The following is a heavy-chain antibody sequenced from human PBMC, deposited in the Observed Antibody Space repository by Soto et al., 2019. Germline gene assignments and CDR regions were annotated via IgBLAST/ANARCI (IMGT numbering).Heavy chain of an antibody. V-gene: IGHV3-33*01. CDR2: TWYDGGNK. Sequence: QVQLVESGGGVVQPGRSLRLSCEASGFTFSNHNMHWVRQAPGKGPEWVAVTWYDGGNKYYLESVKGRFTVSRDNSKNTLYMQMNSMRVEDTAVYYCVRDRGYFDILTGTVFDAFDIWGQGTMVTVSS. CDR1: GFTFSNHN. D-gene: IGHD3-9*01. J-gene: IGHJ3*02. CDR3: VRDRGYFDILTGTVFDAFDI.